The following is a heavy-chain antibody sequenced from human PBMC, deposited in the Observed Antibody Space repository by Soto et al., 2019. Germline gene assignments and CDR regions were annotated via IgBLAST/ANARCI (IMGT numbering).Heavy chain of an antibody. CDR1: GYSFTSYW. V-gene: IGHV5-51*01. J-gene: IGHJ4*02. D-gene: IGHD3-22*01. Sequence: GESLKISCKGSGYSFTSYWIGWVRQMPGKGLEWMGSIFPGDSDTRHSPSFQGQVTITADKSISTAYLQWSSLKASDTAMYYCARSYYYDSRGYYFYYFDYWGQGTLVTVS. CDR2: IFPGDSDT. CDR3: ARSYYYDSRGYYFYYFDY.